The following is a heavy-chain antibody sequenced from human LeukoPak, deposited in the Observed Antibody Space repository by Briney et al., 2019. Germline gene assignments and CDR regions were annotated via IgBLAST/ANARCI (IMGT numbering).Heavy chain of an antibody. V-gene: IGHV3-33*01. D-gene: IGHD6-13*01. Sequence: GRSLRLSCAASGFTFSSYGMHWVRQAPGKGLEGVAVIWYDGINKFHADSVRGRFTISRDNSKNTVYLQMNSLRAEDTAVYYCTRERKSGIAAFDYWGQGTLVTVSS. J-gene: IGHJ4*02. CDR2: IWYDGINK. CDR3: TRERKSGIAAFDY. CDR1: GFTFSSYG.